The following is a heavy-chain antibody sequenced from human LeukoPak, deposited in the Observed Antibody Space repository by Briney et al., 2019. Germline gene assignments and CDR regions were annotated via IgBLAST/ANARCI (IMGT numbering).Heavy chain of an antibody. CDR1: GGSFSGYY. Sequence: SETLSLTCAVYGGSFSGYYWSWIRQPPGKGLEWIGEINHSGSTNYNPSLKSRVTISVDTSKNQFSLKLSSVTAAGTAVYYCARGRNYYDSSGYHRSYYFDYWGQGTLVTVSS. J-gene: IGHJ4*02. CDR3: ARGRNYYDSSGYHRSYYFDY. D-gene: IGHD3-22*01. V-gene: IGHV4-34*01. CDR2: INHSGST.